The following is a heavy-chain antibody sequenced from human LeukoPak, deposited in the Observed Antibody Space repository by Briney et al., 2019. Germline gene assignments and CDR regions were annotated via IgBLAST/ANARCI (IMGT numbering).Heavy chain of an antibody. CDR1: GGSIRSSYYY. J-gene: IGHJ6*02. D-gene: IGHD2-15*01. Sequence: SETLSLTCTVSGGSIRSSYYYWGWIRQHPGKGLEWIGYVYYSGSTYYNPSLKSRVTISVDTSKNQFSLKLSSVTAADTAVYYCASETGYCSGGSCYPHYYYGMDVWGQGTTVTVSS. CDR3: ASETGYCSGGSCYPHYYYGMDV. V-gene: IGHV4-31*03. CDR2: VYYSGST.